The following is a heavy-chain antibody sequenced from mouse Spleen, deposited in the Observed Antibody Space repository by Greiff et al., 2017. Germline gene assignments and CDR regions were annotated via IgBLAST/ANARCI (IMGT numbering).Heavy chain of an antibody. Sequence: VQLVESGAELVRPGSSVKISCKASGYAFSSYYMYWVKQRPGQGLEWIGGINPSNGGTNFNEKFKSKATLTVDKSSSTAYMQLSSLTSEDSAVYYCTRAGPYDAMDYWGQGTSVTVSS. CDR3: TRAGPYDAMDY. D-gene: IGHD2-3*01. J-gene: IGHJ4*01. CDR2: INPSNGGT. CDR1: GYAFSSYY. V-gene: IGHV1S81*02.